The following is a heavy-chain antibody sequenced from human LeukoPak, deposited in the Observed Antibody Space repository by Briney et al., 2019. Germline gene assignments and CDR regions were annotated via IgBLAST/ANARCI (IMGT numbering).Heavy chain of an antibody. Sequence: PGGSLRLSCAASGFTFSDYYMSWIRQAPGKGLEWVSYISSSGSTIYYADSVKGRFTISRDNAENSLYLQMNSLRAEDTAVYYCATGLYYYGSGSYRWENAFDIWGQGTMVTVSS. J-gene: IGHJ3*02. D-gene: IGHD3-10*01. CDR3: ATGLYYYGSGSYRWENAFDI. CDR2: ISSSGSTI. V-gene: IGHV3-11*01. CDR1: GFTFSDYY.